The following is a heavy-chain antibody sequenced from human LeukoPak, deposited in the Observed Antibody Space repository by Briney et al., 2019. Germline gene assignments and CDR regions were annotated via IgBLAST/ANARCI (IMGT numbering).Heavy chain of an antibody. D-gene: IGHD5-18*01. CDR1: GGSFSGYY. V-gene: IGHV4-34*01. Sequence: PSETLSLTCAVYGGSFSGYYWSWIRQPPGKGLEWIGEINHSGSTNYNPSLKSRATISVDTSKNQFSLKLSSVTAADTAVYYCARPRGYRYNFDYWGQGTLVTVSS. J-gene: IGHJ4*02. CDR3: ARPRGYRYNFDY. CDR2: INHSGST.